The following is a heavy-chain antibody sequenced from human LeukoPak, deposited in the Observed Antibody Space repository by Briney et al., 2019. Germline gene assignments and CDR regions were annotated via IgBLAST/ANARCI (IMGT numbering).Heavy chain of an antibody. CDR2: LSGDGRST. D-gene: IGHD4-17*01. J-gene: IGHJ4*02. CDR1: GFTFSSYP. Sequence: GGALRLSCAASGFTFSSYPMTWLRQAPGKGREGVSSLSGDGRSTYYADSAKGRFTISRDNSKNTLYLHMNSLRAEDTAVYYCAKGPQAVSVTTYLYFDCWGQGTLVTVSS. V-gene: IGHV3-23*01. CDR3: AKGPQAVSVTTYLYFDC.